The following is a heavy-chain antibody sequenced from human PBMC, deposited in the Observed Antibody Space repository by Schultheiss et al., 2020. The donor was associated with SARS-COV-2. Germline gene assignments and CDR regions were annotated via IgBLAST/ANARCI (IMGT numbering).Heavy chain of an antibody. CDR1: GFTFSSYS. J-gene: IGHJ6*02. Sequence: GGSLRLSCAASGFTFSSYSMNWVRQAPGKGLEWVSSISSSSSYIYYADSVKGRFTISRDNSKNTLYLQMNSLRAEDTAVYYCAKSYNDFAGYYYGMDVWGQGTTVTVSS. CDR3: AKSYNDFAGYYYGMDV. CDR2: ISSSSSYI. D-gene: IGHD3-3*01. V-gene: IGHV3-21*01.